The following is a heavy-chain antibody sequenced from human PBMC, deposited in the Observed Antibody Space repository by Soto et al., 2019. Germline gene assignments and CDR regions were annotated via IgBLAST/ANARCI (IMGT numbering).Heavy chain of an antibody. V-gene: IGHV4-31*03. CDR1: GGSISSAAYY. J-gene: IGHJ4*02. CDR2: VSHSGST. CDR3: AREYTYGSNFFDC. D-gene: IGHD5-18*01. Sequence: QVRLQESGPGLVKPSQTLSLTCTVSGGSISSAAYYWSWIRQHPGKGLEWIGYVSHSGSTYYNPPLKSRVIIAVDTSKNQCSLSLTSVTAADTAVYYCAREYTYGSNFFDCWGQGALVTVSS.